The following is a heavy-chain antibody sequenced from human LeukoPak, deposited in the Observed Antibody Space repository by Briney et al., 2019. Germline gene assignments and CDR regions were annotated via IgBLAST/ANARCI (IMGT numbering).Heavy chain of an antibody. V-gene: IGHV3-21*01. CDR2: ITASSTAI. CDR1: GFTFNTYT. Sequence: GGSLRLSCAASGFTFNTYTMNWVRQAPGKGLEWVSSITASSTAIYSADSVKGRFTISRDNAKNFLYLQMNSLRAEDTAVYYCARSFDFWGQGTLVTVSS. CDR3: ARSFDF. J-gene: IGHJ4*02.